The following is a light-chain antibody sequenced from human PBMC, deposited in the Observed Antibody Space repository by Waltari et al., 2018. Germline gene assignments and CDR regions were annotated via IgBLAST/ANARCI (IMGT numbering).Light chain of an antibody. V-gene: IGLV2-14*01. CDR2: DVS. Sequence: QSALTQPASVSGSPGQSITISCTGTRSDVGAYNFVPWYQQHPGKAPKLMIYDVSNRPSGVSNRFSGSKSGNTASLTISGLQAEDEADYYCSSYTSSSTLWVFGGGTKLTIL. CDR1: RSDVGAYNF. CDR3: SSYTSSSTLWV. J-gene: IGLJ3*02.